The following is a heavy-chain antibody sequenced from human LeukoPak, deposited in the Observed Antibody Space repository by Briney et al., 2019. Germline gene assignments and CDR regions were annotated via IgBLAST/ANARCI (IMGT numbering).Heavy chain of an antibody. CDR1: GYTFTGYY. Sequence: GASVKVSCKASGYTFTGYYMHWVRQAPGQGLEWMGRINPNSGGTDYAQKFQGRVTMTRDTSTSTVYMELSSLRSEDTAVYYCARTLVKSGYPDYWGQGTLVTVSS. CDR3: ARTLVKSGYPDY. V-gene: IGHV1-2*06. CDR2: INPNSGGT. J-gene: IGHJ4*02. D-gene: IGHD3-3*01.